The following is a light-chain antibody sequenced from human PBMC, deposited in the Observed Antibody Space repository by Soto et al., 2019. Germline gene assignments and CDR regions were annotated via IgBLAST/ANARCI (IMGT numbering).Light chain of an antibody. CDR3: QPTIIHSPT. J-gene: IGKJ4*01. Sequence: DIQLTQSPSFLSASVGDRVTITCRASQGISSYLAWYQQKPGKAPKLLIYAASTLQSGVPSRFSGSGSGTEFTLTISSLQPYYLAPRHCQPTIIHSPTFVGGTK. V-gene: IGKV1-9*01. CDR1: QGISSY. CDR2: AAS.